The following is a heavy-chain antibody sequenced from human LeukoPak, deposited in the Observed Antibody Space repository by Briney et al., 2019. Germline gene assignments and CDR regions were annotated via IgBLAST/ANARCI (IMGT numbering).Heavy chain of an antibody. D-gene: IGHD5-18*01. CDR2: INHSGST. J-gene: IGHJ3*02. Sequence: SETLSLTCAVYGGSFSGYYWSWIRQPPGKGLEWIGEINHSGSTNYNPSLKSRVTISVDTSKNQFSLKLSSVTAADTAVYYCARGDGGYSYEIRAFDNWGQGTMVTVSS. CDR1: GGSFSGYY. V-gene: IGHV4-34*01. CDR3: ARGDGGYSYEIRAFDN.